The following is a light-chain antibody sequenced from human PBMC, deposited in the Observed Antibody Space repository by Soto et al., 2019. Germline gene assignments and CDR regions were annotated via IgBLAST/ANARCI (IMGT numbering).Light chain of an antibody. J-gene: IGKJ1*01. CDR2: GAS. CDR3: HQYGSSGT. Sequence: ELTRSQGTGSPSPMERASLSFRASQSVSNNYLAWYQQKPGQAPRLLIYGASNRATGIPDRFSGSGSGTDFTLTISRLEPEDFAVYYCHQYGSSGTFGQGTKVDIK. V-gene: IGKV3-20*01. CDR1: QSVSNNY.